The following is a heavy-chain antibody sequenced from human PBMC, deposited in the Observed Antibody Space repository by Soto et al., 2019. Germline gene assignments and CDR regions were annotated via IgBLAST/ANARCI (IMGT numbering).Heavy chain of an antibody. Sequence: SETLSLTCTVSGGSIISGDYYWSWIRQPPGKGLEWIGYIYYSGSTYYNPSLKSRVTISVDTSKNQFSLKLSSVTAADTAVYYCAREGVLLWFGELSGHYYGMDVWGQGTTVTVSS. CDR3: AREGVLLWFGELSGHYYGMDV. J-gene: IGHJ6*02. D-gene: IGHD3-10*01. CDR1: GGSIISGDYY. V-gene: IGHV4-30-4*01. CDR2: IYYSGST.